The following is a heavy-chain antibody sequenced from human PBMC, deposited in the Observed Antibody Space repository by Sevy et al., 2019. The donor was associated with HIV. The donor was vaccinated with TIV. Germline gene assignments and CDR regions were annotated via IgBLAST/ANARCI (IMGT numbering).Heavy chain of an antibody. CDR3: AKTENYYDSSGYYPDAFDI. D-gene: IGHD3-22*01. V-gene: IGHV3-23*01. Sequence: GGSLRLSCAASGFTFSSYAMSWVRQAPGKGLEWVSAISGSGGSTYYADSVKGRFTISRDNSKNTRYLQMNSLRAEDTAVYYCAKTENYYDSSGYYPDAFDIWGHGTMVTVSS. CDR1: GFTFSSYA. J-gene: IGHJ3*02. CDR2: ISGSGGST.